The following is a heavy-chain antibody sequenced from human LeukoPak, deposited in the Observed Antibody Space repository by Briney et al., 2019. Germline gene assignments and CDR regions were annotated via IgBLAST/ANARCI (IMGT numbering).Heavy chain of an antibody. Sequence: PGGSLRLSCAASGFTFSSYSMNWVRRAPGKGLEWVSSISSSSSYIYYADSVKGRFTISRDNAKNSLYLQMNSLRAEDTAVYYCARDGGYDYVWGSPRGAFDIWGQGTMVTVSS. CDR3: ARDGGYDYVWGSPRGAFDI. V-gene: IGHV3-21*01. J-gene: IGHJ3*02. CDR1: GFTFSSYS. D-gene: IGHD3-16*01. CDR2: ISSSSSYI.